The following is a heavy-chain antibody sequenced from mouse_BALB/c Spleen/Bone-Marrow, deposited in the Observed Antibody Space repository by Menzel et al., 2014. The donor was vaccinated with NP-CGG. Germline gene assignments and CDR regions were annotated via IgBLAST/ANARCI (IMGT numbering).Heavy chain of an antibody. J-gene: IGHJ3*01. Sequence: EVKLQESGPGLVKPSQSLSLPCSVTGYSITSGYYWNWIRQFPGNKLEWMGYISYDGSNNYNPSLKNRISITRDTSKNQFFLKLNSVTTEDTATYYCAGYDEAWFAYWGQGTLVTVSA. V-gene: IGHV3-6*02. CDR3: AGYDEAWFAY. CDR2: ISYDGSN. D-gene: IGHD2-14*01. CDR1: GYSITSGYY.